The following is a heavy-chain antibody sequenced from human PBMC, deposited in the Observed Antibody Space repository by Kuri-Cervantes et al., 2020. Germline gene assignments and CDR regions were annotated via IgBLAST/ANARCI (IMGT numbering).Heavy chain of an antibody. D-gene: IGHD1-7*01. CDR3: ARLFRVRITGTTADY. Sequence: SETLSLTCTVSGDSIRDDDFYWGWIRQPPGKGLEWIGSIYYSGNTYYNPSLKSRVTISVDTSKNQCSLKLSSVTAADTAVYYCARLFRVRITGTTADYWGQGALVTVSS. CDR2: IYYSGNT. V-gene: IGHV4-39*01. CDR1: GDSIRDDDFY. J-gene: IGHJ4*02.